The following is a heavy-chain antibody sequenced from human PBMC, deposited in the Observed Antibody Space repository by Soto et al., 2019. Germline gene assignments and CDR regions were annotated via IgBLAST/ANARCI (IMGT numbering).Heavy chain of an antibody. V-gene: IGHV5-10-1*01. CDR3: ARSEGYSGYDWLYYYYGMDV. CDR1: GYSFTSYW. CDR2: IDPSDSYT. D-gene: IGHD5-12*01. Sequence: PGESLKISCKGSGYSFTSYWISWVRQMPGKGLEWMGRIDPSDSYTNYSPSFQGHVTISADKSISTAYLQWSSLKASDTAMYYCARSEGYSGYDWLYYYYGMDVWGQGATVTVSS. J-gene: IGHJ6*02.